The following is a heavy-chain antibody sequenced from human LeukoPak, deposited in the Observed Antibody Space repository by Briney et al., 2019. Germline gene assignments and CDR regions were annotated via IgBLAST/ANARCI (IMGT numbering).Heavy chain of an antibody. V-gene: IGHV4-31*03. CDR3: AARSRTYYDILTGFHPGYFQH. D-gene: IGHD3-9*01. CDR1: GGSISSGGYY. Sequence: SETLSLTCTVSGGSISSGGYYWSWIRQHPGKGLEWIGYIYYSGSTYYNPSLKSRVTISVDTSKNQFSLKLSSVTAADTAVYYCAARSRTYYDILTGFHPGYFQHWGQGTLVTVSS. CDR2: IYYSGST. J-gene: IGHJ1*01.